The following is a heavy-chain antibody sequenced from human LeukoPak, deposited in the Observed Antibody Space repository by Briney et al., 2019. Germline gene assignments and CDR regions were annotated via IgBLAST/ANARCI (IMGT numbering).Heavy chain of an antibody. CDR1: GFTFSSYG. V-gene: IGHV3-30*18. CDR3: KKKTAYDILTVYGMDV. D-gene: IGHD3-9*01. CDR2: ISYDGSNK. Sequence: GGSLRLSCAASGFTFSSYGMHWVRQAPGKGLEWVAVISYDGSNKYYADSVKGRFTISRDNSKNTLYLQMNSLRAEDTAVYYCKKKTAYDILTVYGMDVWGQGTTVTVSS. J-gene: IGHJ6*02.